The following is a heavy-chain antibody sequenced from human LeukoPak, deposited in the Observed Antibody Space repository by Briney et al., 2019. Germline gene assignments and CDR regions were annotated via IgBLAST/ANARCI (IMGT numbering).Heavy chain of an antibody. CDR3: ARTTRLYYYGSGSPRRGYMDV. J-gene: IGHJ6*03. Sequence: ASETLSLTCAVYGGSFSGYYWSWIRQPPGKGLEWIGEINHSGSTNYNPSLKSRVTISVDTSKIQFSLKLSSVTAADTAVYYCARTTRLYYYGSGSPRRGYMDVWGKGTTVTISS. CDR2: INHSGST. CDR1: GGSFSGYY. D-gene: IGHD3-10*01. V-gene: IGHV4-34*01.